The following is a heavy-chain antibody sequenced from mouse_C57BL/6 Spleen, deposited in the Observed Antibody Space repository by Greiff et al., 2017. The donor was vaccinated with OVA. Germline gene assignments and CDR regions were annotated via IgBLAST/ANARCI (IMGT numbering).Heavy chain of an antibody. CDR2: IYPGDGDT. J-gene: IGHJ2*01. CDR1: GYAFSSSW. Sequence: VQLQESGPELVKPGASVKISCKASGYAFSSSWMNWVKQRPGKGLEWIGRIYPGDGDTNYNGKFKGKATLTADKSSSTAYMQLSSLTSEDSAVYFCATYYYGSIDYWGQGTTLTVSS. D-gene: IGHD1-1*01. CDR3: ATYYYGSIDY. V-gene: IGHV1-82*01.